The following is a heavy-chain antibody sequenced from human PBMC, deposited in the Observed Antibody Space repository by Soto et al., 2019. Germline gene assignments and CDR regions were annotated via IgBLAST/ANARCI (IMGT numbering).Heavy chain of an antibody. Sequence: PSETLSLTCAVYGGSFSGYYWSWIRQPPGKGLEWIGEINHSGSTNYNPSLKSRVTISVDTSKNQFSLKLSSVTAADTAVYYCARWAHSSGYYGAGRYYFDYWGQGTLVTVSS. CDR2: INHSGST. J-gene: IGHJ4*02. CDR3: ARWAHSSGYYGAGRYYFDY. D-gene: IGHD3-22*01. CDR1: GGSFSGYY. V-gene: IGHV4-34*01.